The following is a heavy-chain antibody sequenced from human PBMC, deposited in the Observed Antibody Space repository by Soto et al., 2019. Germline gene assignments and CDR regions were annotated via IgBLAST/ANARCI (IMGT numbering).Heavy chain of an antibody. V-gene: IGHV4-59*01. Sequence: PSETLSLTCTVSGGSISSYYWSWIRQPPGKGLEWVGYIYYSGSTNYNPSLKSRVTIPVDTSKNQFSLKLSSVTAADTAVYYCARCGGVYYDSSGPDDAFDIWGQGTMVTVSS. CDR1: GGSISSYY. CDR3: ARCGGVYYDSSGPDDAFDI. CDR2: IYYSGST. J-gene: IGHJ3*02. D-gene: IGHD3-22*01.